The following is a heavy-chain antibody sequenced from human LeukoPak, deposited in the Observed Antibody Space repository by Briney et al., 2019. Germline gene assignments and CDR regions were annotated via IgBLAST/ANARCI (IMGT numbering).Heavy chain of an antibody. CDR3: ARGTTAGYDFWSGYSRARAFDI. D-gene: IGHD3-3*01. V-gene: IGHV4-34*01. Sequence: PSETLSLTCAVYGGSFSGYYWSWIRQPPGKGLEWIGEINHSGSTNYNPSLKSRVTISVDTSKNQFSLKLSSVTAADTAVYYCARGTTAGYDFWSGYSRARAFDIWGQGTMVTVSS. J-gene: IGHJ3*02. CDR2: INHSGST. CDR1: GGSFSGYY.